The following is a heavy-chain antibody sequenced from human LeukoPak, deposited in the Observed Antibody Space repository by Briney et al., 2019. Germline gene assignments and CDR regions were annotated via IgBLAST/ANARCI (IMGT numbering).Heavy chain of an antibody. V-gene: IGHV1-69*05. Sequence: SVKVSCKASGGTFSSYAISRVRQAPGQGLEWKGGIIPIFGTANYAQKFQGRVTITTDESTSTAYMELSSLRSEDTAVYYCARVHRWNYYDYWGQGTLVTVSS. J-gene: IGHJ4*02. CDR1: GGTFSSYA. CDR2: IIPIFGTA. CDR3: ARVHRWNYYDY. D-gene: IGHD1-1*01.